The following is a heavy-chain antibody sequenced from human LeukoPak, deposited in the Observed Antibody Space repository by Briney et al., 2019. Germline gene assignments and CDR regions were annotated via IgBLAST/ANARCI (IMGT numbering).Heavy chain of an antibody. J-gene: IGHJ4*02. V-gene: IGHV4-59*01. Sequence: PSETLSLTCTVSGGSISSYYWSWIRQPPGKGLERIGYIYYSGSTNYNPSLKSRVTISVDTSKNQFSLKLSSVTAADTAVYYCARTTYGGKAFDYWGQGTLVTVSS. CDR3: ARTTYGGKAFDY. D-gene: IGHD4-23*01. CDR1: GGSISSYY. CDR2: IYYSGST.